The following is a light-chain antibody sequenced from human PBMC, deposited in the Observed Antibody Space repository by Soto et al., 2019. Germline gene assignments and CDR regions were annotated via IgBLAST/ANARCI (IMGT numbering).Light chain of an antibody. CDR2: AAS. V-gene: IGKV3D-15*01. J-gene: IGKJ1*01. Sequence: EILLTQSPSTLSLSPGEGVTLSCRASQSVTVNSLAWYQQKPGQAPRLLIYAASTRATGIPDRFSGSGSGTEFTLTISSLQSEDFAVYYCQQYNNWPPVTFGQGTKVDI. CDR1: QSVTVN. CDR3: QQYNNWPPVT.